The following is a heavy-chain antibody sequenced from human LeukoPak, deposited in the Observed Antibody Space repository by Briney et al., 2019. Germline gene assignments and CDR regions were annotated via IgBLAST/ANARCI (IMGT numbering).Heavy chain of an antibody. J-gene: IGHJ6*03. CDR1: GGSISNYY. D-gene: IGHD5-18*01. Sequence: SETLSLTCTVSGGSISNYYWSWIRQPPGKGLEWIGYIYYSGSTNYNPSLKSRVTISVDTSKNQFSLKLSSVTAADTAVYYCARTTEGGYSYGYFYYYYMDVWGKGTTVTISS. CDR3: ARTTEGGYSYGYFYYYYMDV. CDR2: IYYSGST. V-gene: IGHV4-59*01.